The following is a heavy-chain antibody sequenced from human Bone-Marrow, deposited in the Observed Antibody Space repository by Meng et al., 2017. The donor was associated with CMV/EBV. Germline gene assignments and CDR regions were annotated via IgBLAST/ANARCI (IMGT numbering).Heavy chain of an antibody. J-gene: IGHJ4*02. Sequence: GGSLRLSCAASGFTFSSYAMSWVRQAPGKGLEWVSVIYSGGSSTYYADSVKGRFTISRDNSKNTLYLQMNSLRAEDTAVYYCARVHWLAAAGTGGFDYWGQGTLVTVSS. D-gene: IGHD6-13*01. CDR3: ARVHWLAAAGTGGFDY. CDR1: GFTFSSYA. V-gene: IGHV3-23*03. CDR2: IYSGGSST.